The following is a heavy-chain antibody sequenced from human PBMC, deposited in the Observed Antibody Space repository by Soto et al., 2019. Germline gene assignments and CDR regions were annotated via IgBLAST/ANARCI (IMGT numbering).Heavy chain of an antibody. D-gene: IGHD4-17*01. J-gene: IGHJ5*02. CDR2: IFQSGSP. Sequence: SETLSLTCAVSGYSISSGYYWGWIRQPPGKGLEWIGSIFQSGSPYYNPSLKSRVTISVDTSKNQFSLKLSSVTAADTAIYYCARVRLDNWFDPWGQGTLVTVSS. V-gene: IGHV4-38-2*01. CDR1: GYSISSGYY. CDR3: ARVRLDNWFDP.